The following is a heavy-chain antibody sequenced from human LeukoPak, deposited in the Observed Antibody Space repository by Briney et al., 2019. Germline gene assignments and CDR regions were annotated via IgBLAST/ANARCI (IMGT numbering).Heavy chain of an antibody. D-gene: IGHD5-18*01. V-gene: IGHV4-34*01. CDR1: GGSFSGYY. Sequence: SETLSLTCAVYGGSFSGYYWSGIRQPPGKGLEWIGEINHSGSTNYNPSLKSRVTISVDKSKNQFSLKLSSVTAADTAVYYCARADLDTGGPNFDYWGQGTLVTVSS. CDR3: ARADLDTGGPNFDY. J-gene: IGHJ4*02. CDR2: INHSGST.